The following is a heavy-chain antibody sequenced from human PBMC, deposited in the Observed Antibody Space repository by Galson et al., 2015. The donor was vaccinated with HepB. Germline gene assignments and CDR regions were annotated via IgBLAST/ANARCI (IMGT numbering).Heavy chain of an antibody. CDR3: AKDGYNPDWYFDL. Sequence: SLRLSCAASGFTFSSYAMSWVRQAPGEGLEWVSAISGSGGSTYYADSVKGRFTISRDNSKNTLYLQTNSLRAEDTAVYYCAKDGYNPDWYFDLWGRGTLVTVSP. CDR1: GFTFSSYA. J-gene: IGHJ2*01. D-gene: IGHD5-24*01. CDR2: ISGSGGST. V-gene: IGHV3-23*01.